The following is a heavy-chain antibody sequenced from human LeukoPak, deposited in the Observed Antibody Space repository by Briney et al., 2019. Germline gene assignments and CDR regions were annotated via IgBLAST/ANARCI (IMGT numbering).Heavy chain of an antibody. D-gene: IGHD3-10*01. V-gene: IGHV1-2*02. J-gene: IGHJ4*02. CDR1: GYTFTGYY. CDR3: ARVITMVQEVYDY. Sequence: GASVKVSCKASGYTFTGYYMHWVRQAPGQGLEWMGWINPNSGGTNYAQKFQGRVTMTRDTSISTAYMELSRLRPDDTAVYYCARVITMVQEVYDYWGQGTLVTVSS. CDR2: INPNSGGT.